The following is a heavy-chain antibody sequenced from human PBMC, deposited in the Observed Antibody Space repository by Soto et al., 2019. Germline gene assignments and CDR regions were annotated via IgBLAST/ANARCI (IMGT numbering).Heavy chain of an antibody. CDR1: GYSFTSYW. V-gene: IGHV5-10-1*01. CDR2: IDPSDSYT. J-gene: IGHJ4*02. Sequence: PGESLKISCKGSGYSFTSYWISWVRQMPGKGLEWMGRIDPSDSYTNYSPSFQGHVTISADKSISTAYLQWSSLKASDTAMYYCARGNIGYCSGGSCSGDYWGQGTLATVSS. CDR3: ARGNIGYCSGGSCSGDY. D-gene: IGHD2-15*01.